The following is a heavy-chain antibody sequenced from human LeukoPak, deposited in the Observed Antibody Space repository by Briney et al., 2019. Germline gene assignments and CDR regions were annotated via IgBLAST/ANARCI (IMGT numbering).Heavy chain of an antibody. CDR3: ASGYCSTTSCPHY. D-gene: IGHD2-2*01. CDR2: IYYSGST. V-gene: IGHV4-59*01. Sequence: PSETLSLTCTVSGGAITNYYWNWIRQPPGKGLEWIGHIYYSGSTYYNPSLKSRVTISVDTSKNQFSLKLCSVTAADTAVYYCASGYCSTTSCPHYWGQGTLVTVSS. CDR1: GGAITNYY. J-gene: IGHJ4*02.